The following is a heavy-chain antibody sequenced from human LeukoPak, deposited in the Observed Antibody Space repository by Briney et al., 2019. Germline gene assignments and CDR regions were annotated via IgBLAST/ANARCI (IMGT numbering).Heavy chain of an antibody. CDR1: GGTFSSYA. J-gene: IGHJ4*02. CDR2: IIPIFGTA. D-gene: IGHD1-14*01. CDR3: SRYKSQYFGY. Sequence: GASVKVSCKASGGTFSSYAISWVRQAPGQGLEWMGGIIPIFGTANYAQKFQGRVTITADESTSTAYMELSSLRSEDTAVYYCSRYKSQYFGYLGQGTLVTVSS. V-gene: IGHV1-69*13.